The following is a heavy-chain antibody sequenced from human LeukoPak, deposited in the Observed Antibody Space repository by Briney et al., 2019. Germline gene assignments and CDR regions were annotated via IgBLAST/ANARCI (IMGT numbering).Heavy chain of an antibody. CDR3: VRDHAYAFDI. J-gene: IGHJ3*02. V-gene: IGHV3-48*01. Sequence: PGGSLRLSCATSGFTFSNAWMNWARQAPGKGLEWISYIRSRDGTVSYADSVKGRFTISTDTAKSSLFLQMNGLSADDTAVYYCVRDHAYAFDIWGQGTMVTVSS. CDR1: GFTFSNAW. CDR2: IRSRDGTV.